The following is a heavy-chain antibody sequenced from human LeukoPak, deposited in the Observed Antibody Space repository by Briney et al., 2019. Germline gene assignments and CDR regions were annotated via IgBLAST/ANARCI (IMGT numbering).Heavy chain of an antibody. Sequence: SQTLSLTCAVSGGSISSGGYSWSWIRQPPGKGLEWIGYIYHSGSTYYNPSLKSRVTISVDTSKNQFSLKLSSVTAADTAVYYCARHKWQYQLWYYFDYWGQGTLVTVSS. CDR1: GGSISSGGYS. D-gene: IGHD2-2*01. V-gene: IGHV4-30-2*01. CDR3: ARHKWQYQLWYYFDY. CDR2: IYHSGST. J-gene: IGHJ4*02.